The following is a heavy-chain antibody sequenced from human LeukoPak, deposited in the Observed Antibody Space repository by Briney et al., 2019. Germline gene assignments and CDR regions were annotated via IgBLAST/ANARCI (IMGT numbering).Heavy chain of an antibody. CDR1: GYSISSGYY. Sequence: PSETLYLTCTVSGYSISSGYYWGWIRQPPGKGLEWIGSIYHSGSTYYNPSLKSRVTISVDTSKNQFSLKLSSVTAADTAVYYCAREIVTTYNWFDPWGQGTLVTVSS. CDR3: AREIVTTYNWFDP. J-gene: IGHJ5*02. D-gene: IGHD4-17*01. CDR2: IYHSGST. V-gene: IGHV4-38-2*02.